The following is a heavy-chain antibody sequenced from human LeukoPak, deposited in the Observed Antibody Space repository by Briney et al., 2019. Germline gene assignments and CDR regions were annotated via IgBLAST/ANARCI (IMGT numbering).Heavy chain of an antibody. Sequence: NPSETLSLTCTVSGGSISSYYSSWIRQPPGKGLEWIGYIYYSGSTNYNPSLKSRVTISVDTSKNQFSLKLSSVTAADTAVYYCARYYYGSGSYYPNYYYYYMDVWGKGTTVTVSS. V-gene: IGHV4-59*01. CDR1: GGSISSYY. CDR2: IYYSGST. D-gene: IGHD3-10*01. CDR3: ARYYYGSGSYYPNYYYYYMDV. J-gene: IGHJ6*03.